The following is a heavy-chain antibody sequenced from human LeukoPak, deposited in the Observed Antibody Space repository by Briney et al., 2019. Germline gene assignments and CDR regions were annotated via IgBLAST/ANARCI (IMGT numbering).Heavy chain of an antibody. CDR1: GGSIIRYY. V-gene: IGHV4-59*01. CDR2: IYYSGST. D-gene: IGHD1-26*01. J-gene: IGHJ4*02. Sequence: SETLSLTCTVSGGSIIRYYWTWIRQPPGKGLEWIGYIYYSGSTNYNTSPKTRVTISVDTSKNQFSLKLTSVTAADTAVYYCARGVNSGYFDYCGQGTLVTVSS. CDR3: ARGVNSGYFDY.